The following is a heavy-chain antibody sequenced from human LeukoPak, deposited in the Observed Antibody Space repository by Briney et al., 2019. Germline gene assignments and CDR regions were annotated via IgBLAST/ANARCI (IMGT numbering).Heavy chain of an antibody. CDR3: ARLAQHRDHSHLDY. CDR1: GYTFTSYG. Sequence: PGASVKVSCKASGYTFTSYGISWVRQAPGQGLEWMGWISAYNGNTNYAQKLQGRVTMTTDTSTSTAYMELRSLRSDDTAVYYCARLAQHRDHSHLDYWGQGTLVTVSS. CDR2: ISAYNGNT. V-gene: IGHV1-18*01. J-gene: IGHJ4*02. D-gene: IGHD1-14*01.